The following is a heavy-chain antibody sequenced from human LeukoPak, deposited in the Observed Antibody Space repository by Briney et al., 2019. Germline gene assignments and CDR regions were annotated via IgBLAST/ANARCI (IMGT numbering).Heavy chain of an antibody. Sequence: ASVKVSCKASGYTFTSYDINWVRQATGQGLEWMGWMNPNSGNTGYAQKFQGRVTMTTDTSTSTAYMELRSLRSDDTAVYYCARGGSIAAHGPVDYWGQGTLVTVSS. J-gene: IGHJ4*02. CDR3: ARGGSIAAHGPVDY. CDR2: MNPNSGNT. CDR1: GYTFTSYD. D-gene: IGHD6-6*01. V-gene: IGHV1-8*02.